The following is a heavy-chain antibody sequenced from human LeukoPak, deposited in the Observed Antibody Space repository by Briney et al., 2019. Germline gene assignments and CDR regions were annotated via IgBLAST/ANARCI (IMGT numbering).Heavy chain of an antibody. CDR3: ARDSLYSSSCD. D-gene: IGHD6-13*01. J-gene: IGHJ4*02. CDR1: GFTFSSYA. V-gene: IGHV3-21*01. CDR2: ISSSSSYI. Sequence: GGSLRLSCAASGFTFSSYAMSWVRQAPGKGLEWVSSISSSSSYIYYADSVKGRFTISRDNAKNSLYLQMNSLRAEDTAVYYCARDSLYSSSCDWGQGTLVTVSS.